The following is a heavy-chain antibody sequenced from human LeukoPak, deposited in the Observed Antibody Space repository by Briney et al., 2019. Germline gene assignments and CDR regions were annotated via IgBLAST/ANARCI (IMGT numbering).Heavy chain of an antibody. J-gene: IGHJ4*02. CDR1: GGSISSYY. CDR2: IYYSGST. Sequence: SETLSLTCTVSGGSISSYYWSWIRQPPGKGLEWIGYIYYSGSTNYNPSLKSRVTISVDTSKNQFSLKLSSVTAADTAVYYCARVEASDTAMVRFDYWGQGTLVTVSS. D-gene: IGHD5-18*01. CDR3: ARVEASDTAMVRFDY. V-gene: IGHV4-59*01.